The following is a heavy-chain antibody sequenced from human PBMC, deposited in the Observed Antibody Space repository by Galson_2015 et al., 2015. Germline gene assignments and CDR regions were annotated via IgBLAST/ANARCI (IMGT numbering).Heavy chain of an antibody. V-gene: IGHV3-23*01. CDR2: INNGGATS. J-gene: IGHJ2*01. CDR1: GFTFSGDA. D-gene: IGHD2-15*01. CDR3: AKMRGALVANWHLDF. Sequence: SLRLSCAASGFTFSGDAMTWVRQTPGKGLEWVSTINNGGATSYYADSVRGRFTISRDNSKNTMYLQMNSLTAEDTATYFCAKMRGALVANWHLDFWGPGTLVTVSP.